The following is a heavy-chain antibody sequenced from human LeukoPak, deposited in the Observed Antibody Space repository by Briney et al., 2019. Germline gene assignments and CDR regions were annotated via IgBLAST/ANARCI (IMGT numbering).Heavy chain of an antibody. D-gene: IGHD6-6*01. CDR1: GFTFSSYW. V-gene: IGHV3-74*01. J-gene: IGHJ4*02. Sequence: GGSLILSCAASGFTFSSYWMHWVRPAPGKGLVWVSRISSDESSTTYAASVRGRFTISRDNAKNTLYLQMNSLRVEDTAVYYCAREYSSSSGRAFDYWGQGTLVTVSP. CDR3: AREYSSSSGRAFDY. CDR2: ISSDESST.